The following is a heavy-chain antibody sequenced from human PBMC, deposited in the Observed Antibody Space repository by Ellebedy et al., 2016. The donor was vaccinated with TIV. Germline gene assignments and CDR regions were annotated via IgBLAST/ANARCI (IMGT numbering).Heavy chain of an antibody. CDR1: GFTFDSYA. CDR3: ARDLDKSSGWYGGAAY. D-gene: IGHD6-19*01. J-gene: IGHJ4*02. CDR2: ISHDGSSQ. V-gene: IGHV3-30-3*01. Sequence: PGGSLRLSCVASGFTFDSYAMHWVRQAPGKGLEWVAVISHDGSSQYYADSVKGRFTVSRDNSMTTVYLEMNSLRAEDSGVYYCARDLDKSSGWYGGAAYWGQGTRVTVSS.